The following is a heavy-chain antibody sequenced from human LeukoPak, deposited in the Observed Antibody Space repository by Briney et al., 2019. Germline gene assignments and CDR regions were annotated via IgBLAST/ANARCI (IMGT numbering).Heavy chain of an antibody. Sequence: GGSLRLSCAASGFTFTNYWMSWVRQAPGKGLELVANIRQDRSEKYYVDSVKGRFTISRDNAKNSLYLQMNSLRAEDTAVYYCARAAGRQLVRTYYFDYWGQGTLVTVSS. CDR2: IRQDRSEK. V-gene: IGHV3-7*01. CDR1: GFTFTNYW. J-gene: IGHJ4*02. D-gene: IGHD6-6*01. CDR3: ARAAGRQLVRTYYFDY.